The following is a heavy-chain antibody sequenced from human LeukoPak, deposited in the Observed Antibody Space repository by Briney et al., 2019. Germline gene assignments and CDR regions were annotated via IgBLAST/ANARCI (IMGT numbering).Heavy chain of an antibody. CDR2: IFYGGST. Sequence: SETLSLTCTVSGGSITSSSHYWGWIRQPPGKGLEWIGSIFYGGSTYYSPSLNSRVTISLDTSKNQFSLKLSSVTAADTAVYYCARARYSGYGGTPRGHYYYYYMDVWGKGTTVTISS. CDR1: GGSITSSSHY. CDR3: ARARYSGYGGTPRGHYYYYYMDV. V-gene: IGHV4-39*07. J-gene: IGHJ6*03. D-gene: IGHD5-12*01.